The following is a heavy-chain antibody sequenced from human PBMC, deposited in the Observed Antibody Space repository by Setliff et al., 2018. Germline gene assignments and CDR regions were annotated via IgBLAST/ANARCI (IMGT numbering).Heavy chain of an antibody. V-gene: IGHV4-34*01. J-gene: IGHJ4*02. CDR1: GESFSNNY. CDR3: ARHLWGRWMATSSDYFDY. D-gene: IGHD5-12*01. Sequence: SETLSLTCSVYGESFSNNYWSWIRQTPGKGLEWIGESNHTGTPYYNPSLQSRLTMSVDTSNNQFSLKLNSVTADDAAVYYCARHLWGRWMATSSDYFDYWGQGSLVTVSS. CDR2: SNHTGTP.